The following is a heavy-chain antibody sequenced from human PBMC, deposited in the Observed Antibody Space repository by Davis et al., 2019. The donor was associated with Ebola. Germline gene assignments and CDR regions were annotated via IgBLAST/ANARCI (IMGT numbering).Heavy chain of an antibody. CDR1: GGSISDHY. CDR3: ARRVPMGNWFDP. CDR2: IYYDVTT. V-gene: IGHV4-59*08. D-gene: IGHD3-10*01. Sequence: MPSETLSLTCTVSGGSISDHYWCWIRQLPGKALEWIGYIYYDVTTHYNPSLKSRVTISLDPSKNQLSLKLSSVTAADTAVYYCARRVPMGNWFDPWGQGTLVTVSS. J-gene: IGHJ5*02.